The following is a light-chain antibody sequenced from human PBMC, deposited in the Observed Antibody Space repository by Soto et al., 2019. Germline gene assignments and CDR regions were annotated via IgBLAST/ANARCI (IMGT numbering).Light chain of an antibody. CDR1: SSDVGSYNL. J-gene: IGLJ1*01. CDR2: EVS. CDR3: CSYAGSSTLSYV. Sequence: QSVLTQPASVSGSPGQSITISCTGTSSDVGSYNLVSWYQQHPGKAPKLMIYEVSKRPSGVSNRFSGSKSGNTASLTISGLQAEDEADYYCCSYAGSSTLSYVFGTGNKVTVL. V-gene: IGLV2-23*02.